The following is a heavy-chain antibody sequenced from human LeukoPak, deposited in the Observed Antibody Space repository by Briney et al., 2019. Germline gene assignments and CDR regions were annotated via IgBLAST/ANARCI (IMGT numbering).Heavy chain of an antibody. D-gene: IGHD2-21*02. Sequence: GGSLRPSCAASGFTFRSYAMHWVRQAPGKGLVWVSRVKSDGSSTTYADSVKGRFTISRDNARNTLYLQMKGLRAEDTAVYYCARDGFLGPVTAYLDYWGQGTPVTVSS. V-gene: IGHV3-74*01. CDR2: VKSDGSST. CDR3: ARDGFLGPVTAYLDY. J-gene: IGHJ4*02. CDR1: GFTFRSYA.